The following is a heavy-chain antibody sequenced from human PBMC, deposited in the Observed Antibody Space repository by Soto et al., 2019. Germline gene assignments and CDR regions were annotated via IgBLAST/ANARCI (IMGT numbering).Heavy chain of an antibody. D-gene: IGHD5-12*01. CDR2: INPSGGST. J-gene: IGHJ4*02. Sequence: QVQLVQSGAEVKKPGASVKVSCKASGYTFTSYYMHWVRQAPGQGLEWMGIINPSGGSTSYAQKCQGRVTMTRDTSTSTVYMELSSLRSEDTAVYYCARDKGADGYRRFYFDYWGQGTLVTVSS. CDR3: ARDKGADGYRRFYFDY. V-gene: IGHV1-46*01. CDR1: GYTFTSYY.